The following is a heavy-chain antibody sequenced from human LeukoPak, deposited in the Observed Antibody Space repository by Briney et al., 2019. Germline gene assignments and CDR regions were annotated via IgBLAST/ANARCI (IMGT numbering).Heavy chain of an antibody. Sequence: SETLSLTCTVSGGSISNCYWSWIRQPPGKGLEWIGNIYYSGSTNYNPSLKSRVTISVKTSKNQFSLKLRSVTAADTAVYYCARVTGYTIEDYFDYWGQGTLVTVSS. D-gene: IGHD3-9*01. CDR2: IYYSGST. J-gene: IGHJ4*02. CDR3: ARVTGYTIEDYFDY. V-gene: IGHV4-59*01. CDR1: GGSISNCY.